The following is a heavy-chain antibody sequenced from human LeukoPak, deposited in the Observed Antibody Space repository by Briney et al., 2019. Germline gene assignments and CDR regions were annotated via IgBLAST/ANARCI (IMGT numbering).Heavy chain of an antibody. D-gene: IGHD2-21*01. CDR3: ARHPRPKYCGGDCYTDRNWFDP. CDR1: GCSFTSYW. CDR2: IYPGDSDT. Sequence: GESLKISCKGSGCSFTSYWIGWVRQMPGKGLEWMGIIYPGDSDTRYSPSFQGQVTISADKSISTAYLQWSSLKASDTAMYYCARHPRPKYCGGDCYTDRNWFDPWGQGTLVTVSS. J-gene: IGHJ5*02. V-gene: IGHV5-51*01.